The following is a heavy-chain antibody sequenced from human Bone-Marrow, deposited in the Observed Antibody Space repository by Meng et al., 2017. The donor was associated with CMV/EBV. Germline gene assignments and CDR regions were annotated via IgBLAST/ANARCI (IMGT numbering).Heavy chain of an antibody. D-gene: IGHD3-10*01. Sequence: SETLSLTCTVSGGSISSYYWSWIRQPPEKGLEWIGYIYYSGSTNYNPSLKSRVTISVDTSKNQFSLKLSSVTAADTAVYYCARGGVIDYFDYWGQGTLVTVSS. CDR2: IYYSGST. CDR1: GGSISSYY. V-gene: IGHV4-59*01. J-gene: IGHJ4*02. CDR3: ARGGVIDYFDY.